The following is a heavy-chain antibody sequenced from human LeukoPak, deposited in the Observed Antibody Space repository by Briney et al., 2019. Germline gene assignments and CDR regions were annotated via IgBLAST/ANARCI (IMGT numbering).Heavy chain of an antibody. CDR2: IGSDGKT. CDR3: ARDRGGGYNYGPDY. Sequence: GGSLRLSCEASGFPFSSYAMTWVRQAPGKGLEWVSSIGSDGKTHYSESVKGRFVISRDNSKSTMYLQMNSLRADDTAVYYCARDRGGGYNYGPDYWGQGTLVTVSS. J-gene: IGHJ4*02. CDR1: GFPFSSYA. V-gene: IGHV3-23*01. D-gene: IGHD5-18*01.